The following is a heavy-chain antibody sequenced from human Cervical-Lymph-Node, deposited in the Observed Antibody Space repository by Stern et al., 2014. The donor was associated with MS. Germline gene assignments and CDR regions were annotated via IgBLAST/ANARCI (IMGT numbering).Heavy chain of an antibody. D-gene: IGHD6-13*01. V-gene: IGHV7-4-1*02. CDR2: IHTNTGTP. CDR3: ARRQPTRHGSWYLGLFDY. J-gene: IGHJ4*02. Sequence: QVQLVESGSELKKPGASVKVSCKASGYTFTSYAMNWVRQAPGQGLEWMGWIHTNTGTPTYAQGFTGRFVFSLDASVSTAYLQISSLKAEDTAVYYCARRQPTRHGSWYLGLFDYWGQGTLVTVSS. CDR1: GYTFTSYA.